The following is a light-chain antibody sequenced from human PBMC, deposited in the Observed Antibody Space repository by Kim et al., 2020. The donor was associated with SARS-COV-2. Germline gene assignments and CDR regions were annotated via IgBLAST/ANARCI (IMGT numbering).Light chain of an antibody. J-gene: IGKJ2*01. CDR2: VAS. CDR1: QSISNY. Sequence: DIQMTQSPSSLSASVGDRVTITCRASQSISNYVNCYQQKPGKAPTLLISVASNLQGGVPSRFSGSESGPDFTLTISSLQPEDFATYYCQQSYSTPYTFGQGTKLEI. V-gene: IGKV1-39*01. CDR3: QQSYSTPYT.